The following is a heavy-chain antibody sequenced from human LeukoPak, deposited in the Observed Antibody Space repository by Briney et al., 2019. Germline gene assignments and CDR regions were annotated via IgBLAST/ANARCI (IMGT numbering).Heavy chain of an antibody. D-gene: IGHD3-22*01. CDR3: AKSHYYHSSTKTAYFDS. CDR1: GFSFDDYA. V-gene: IGHV3-43D*03. Sequence: GGSVRLSCEASGFSFDDYAMHWVRQPPGKGLEWVSLISWDGARAYYADSVKGRFTIPRDNNKNSLYLQMNSLRSEDTAFYYCAKSHYYHSSTKTAYFDSWGQGTLVTVSS. CDR2: ISWDGARA. J-gene: IGHJ4*02.